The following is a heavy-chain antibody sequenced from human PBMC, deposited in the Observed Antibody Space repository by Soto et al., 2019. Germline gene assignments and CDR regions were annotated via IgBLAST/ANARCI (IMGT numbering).Heavy chain of an antibody. CDR3: ARDDYKDGGNNWFDP. D-gene: IGHD3-16*01. J-gene: IGHJ5*02. V-gene: IGHV4-4*07. CDR1: GGSITNYY. Sequence: KPSETLSLTCTVSGGSITNYYWSWIRQPAGKGLEWIGRIYTKERTNYNLSFRNRVTMSVDTSKNQFSLKLDAVTAADTAVYYCARDDYKDGGNNWFDPWGQGTLVTSPQ. CDR2: IYTKERT.